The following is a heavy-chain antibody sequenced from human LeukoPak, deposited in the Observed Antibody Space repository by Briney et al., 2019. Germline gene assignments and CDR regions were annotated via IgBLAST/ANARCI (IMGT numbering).Heavy chain of an antibody. CDR2: IKSDGTYT. CDR1: GFIFSSYW. Sequence: PGGSLRLSCAASGFIFSSYWMHWVRQAPGKGLVWVSRIKSDGTYTSHADSVQGRFTISRDNSKNTLYLQMNSLRAEDTAVYYCARTITDDHNRLGALDIWGQGTMVTVSS. D-gene: IGHD3-10*01. J-gene: IGHJ3*02. CDR3: ARTITDDHNRLGALDI. V-gene: IGHV3-74*01.